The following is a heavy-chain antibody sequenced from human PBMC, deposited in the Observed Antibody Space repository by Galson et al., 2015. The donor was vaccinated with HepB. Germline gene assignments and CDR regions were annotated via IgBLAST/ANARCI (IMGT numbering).Heavy chain of an antibody. J-gene: IGHJ5*02. CDR2: INHSGST. CDR3: ARGLGYSSSWYVLNWFDP. CDR1: GGSFSGYY. D-gene: IGHD6-13*01. V-gene: IGHV4-34*01. Sequence: SLTCAVYGGSFSGYYWSWIRQPPGKGLEWIGEINHSGSTNYNPSLKSRVTISVDTSKNQFSLKLSSVTAADTAVYYCARGLGYSSSWYVLNWFDPWGQGTLVTVSS.